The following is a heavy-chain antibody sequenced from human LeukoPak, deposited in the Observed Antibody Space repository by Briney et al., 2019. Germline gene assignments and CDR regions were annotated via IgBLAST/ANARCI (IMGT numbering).Heavy chain of an antibody. Sequence: SETLSLTCTVSGGSISSSSYYWGWIRQPPGKGLEWIGSIYYSGSTYYNPSLKSRVTISVDTSKNQFSLKLSSATAADTAVYYCARDYYDSSGYYGRTNWFDPWGQGTLVTVSS. CDR1: GGSISSSSYY. J-gene: IGHJ5*02. CDR2: IYYSGST. V-gene: IGHV4-39*07. CDR3: ARDYYDSSGYYGRTNWFDP. D-gene: IGHD3-22*01.